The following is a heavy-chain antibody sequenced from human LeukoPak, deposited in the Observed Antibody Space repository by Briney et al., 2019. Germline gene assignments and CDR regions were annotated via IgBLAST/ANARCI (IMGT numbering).Heavy chain of an antibody. D-gene: IGHD6-13*01. CDR1: GFTFSNYW. J-gene: IGHJ4*02. CDR3: AGGRQLGY. CDR2: IKEDGSEK. Sequence: GGSLRLSCAASGFTFSNYWMSWVRQAPGKGLEWVANIKEDGSEKYYVDSVKGRFTISRDNARNSLYLQMNSRRAEDAAVYYCAGGRQLGYWGERTLVTVSS. V-gene: IGHV3-7*01.